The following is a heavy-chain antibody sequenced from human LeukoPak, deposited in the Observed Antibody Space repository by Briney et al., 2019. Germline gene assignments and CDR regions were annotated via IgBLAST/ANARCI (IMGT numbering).Heavy chain of an antibody. CDR3: TRFYYDFWSGYTY. CDR1: GFTFGDYA. V-gene: IGHV3-49*04. CDR2: IRSKAYGGTT. D-gene: IGHD3-3*01. Sequence: GGSLRLSCTTSGFTFGDYAMSWVRQAPGKGLEWVGFIRSKAYGGTTEYAASVKGRFTISRDDSKSIAYLQMNSLKTEDTAVYYCTRFYYDFWSGYTYWGQGTLVTVSS. J-gene: IGHJ4*02.